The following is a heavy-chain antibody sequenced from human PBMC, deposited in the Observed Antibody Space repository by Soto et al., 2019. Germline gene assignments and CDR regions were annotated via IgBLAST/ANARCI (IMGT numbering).Heavy chain of an antibody. J-gene: IGHJ4*02. Sequence: GGSLRLCCAASGFTFSSYSMNGVRQDPGKGLEWVSSISSSSSYIYYADSVKGRFTISRDNAKNSLYLQMNSLRAEDTAVYYSARSLYGDYLQYWGQGTLVTVSS. V-gene: IGHV3-21*01. CDR1: GFTFSSYS. CDR2: ISSSSSYI. CDR3: ARSLYGDYLQY. D-gene: IGHD4-17*01.